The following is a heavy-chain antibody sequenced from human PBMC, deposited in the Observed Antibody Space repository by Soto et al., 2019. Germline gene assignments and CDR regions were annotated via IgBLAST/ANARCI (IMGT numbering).Heavy chain of an antibody. V-gene: IGHV1-2*04. CDR3: ARSRTVYSSSSVLGY. J-gene: IGHJ4*02. CDR1: GYTFTGYY. CDR2: INPNSGGT. Sequence: DSVKVSCKASGYTFTGYYMHWVREAPGQGLEWMGWINPNSGGTNYAQKFQGWVTMTRDTSISTAYMELSRLRSDDTAVYYCARSRTVYSSSSVLGYWGQGTLVTVSS. D-gene: IGHD6-6*01.